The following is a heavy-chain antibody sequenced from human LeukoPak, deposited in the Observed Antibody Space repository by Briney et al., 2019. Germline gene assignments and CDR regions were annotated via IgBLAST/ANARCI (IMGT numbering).Heavy chain of an antibody. CDR2: IGPSGST. Sequence: GGSLRLSCAASGFTLTTYAMSWVRQAPGKGLAWVSAIGPSGSTFYADSVKGRFAISRDNSKYTLYLQMDSLRVDDTAVYYCAKRGGSYRGFDYWGQGNLVTVSS. J-gene: IGHJ4*02. CDR1: GFTLTTYA. V-gene: IGHV3-23*01. D-gene: IGHD1-26*01. CDR3: AKRGGSYRGFDY.